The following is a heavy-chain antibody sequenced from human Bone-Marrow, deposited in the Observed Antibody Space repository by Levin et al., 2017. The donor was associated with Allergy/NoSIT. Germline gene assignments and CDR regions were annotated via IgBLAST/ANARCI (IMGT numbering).Heavy chain of an antibody. Sequence: KVSCEGSGYSFTNYWIGWVRQLPGKGLEWMGIISPDDSVIKYSPSFQGQVTISVDKSISTAFLHWGSLKTSDTAIYFCARQSLWGRTLDYWGQGTLVSVSS. V-gene: IGHV5-51*01. CDR3: ARQSLWGRTLDY. J-gene: IGHJ4*02. CDR1: GYSFTNYW. CDR2: ISPDDSVI. D-gene: IGHD3-16*01.